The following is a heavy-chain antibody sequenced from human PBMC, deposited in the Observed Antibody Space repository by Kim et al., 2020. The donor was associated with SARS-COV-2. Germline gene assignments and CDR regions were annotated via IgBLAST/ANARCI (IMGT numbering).Heavy chain of an antibody. J-gene: IGHJ4*02. Sequence: GGSLRLSCAASGFTFSSYGMHWVRQAPGKGLEWVAVIWYDGSNKYYADSVKGRFTISRDNSKNTLYLQMNSLRAEDTAVYYCAREIIVGATTLDYWGQGTLVTVSS. D-gene: IGHD1-26*01. CDR2: IWYDGSNK. V-gene: IGHV3-33*01. CDR1: GFTFSSYG. CDR3: AREIIVGATTLDY.